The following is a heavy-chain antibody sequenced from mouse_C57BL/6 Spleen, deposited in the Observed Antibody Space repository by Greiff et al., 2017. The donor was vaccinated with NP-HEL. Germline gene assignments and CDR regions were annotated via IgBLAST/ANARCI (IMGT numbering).Heavy chain of an antibody. CDR3: AKIYYSNYAGFAY. CDR2: IWRGGST. Sequence: QVQLKQSGPGLVQPSQSLSITCTVSGFSLTSYGVHWVRQSPGKGLEWLGVIWRGGSTDYNAAFMSRLSITKDNSKSQVFFKMNSLLADDTAIYYCAKIYYSNYAGFAYWGQGTLVTVSA. CDR1: GFSLTSYG. V-gene: IGHV2-5*01. D-gene: IGHD2-5*01. J-gene: IGHJ3*01.